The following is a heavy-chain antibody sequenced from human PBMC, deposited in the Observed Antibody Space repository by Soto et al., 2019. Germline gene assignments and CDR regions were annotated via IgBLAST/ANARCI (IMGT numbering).Heavy chain of an antibody. Sequence: PSETLSLTCTVSGGSISSYYWSWIRQPPGKGLEWIGEIYHSGSTNYNPSLKSRVTISVDTSKNQFSLKFTSVTAADTAVYYCARGGKSVMFMQGYYFDYWGQGTLVTVSS. D-gene: IGHD3-10*02. CDR1: GGSISSYY. CDR2: IYHSGST. V-gene: IGHV4-59*12. CDR3: ARGGKSVMFMQGYYFDY. J-gene: IGHJ4*02.